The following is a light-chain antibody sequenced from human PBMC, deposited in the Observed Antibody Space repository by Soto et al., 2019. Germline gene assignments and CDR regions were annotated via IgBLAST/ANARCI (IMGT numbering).Light chain of an antibody. CDR1: QGISSY. CDR2: SAS. V-gene: IGKV1-39*01. J-gene: IGKJ1*01. Sequence: DIQLTQSLSSLSSSVGDIVTITCRVSQGISSYLNWYRQKPGKVPKLLIYSASNLQSGVPSRFSGSGSGTDFTLTISSLQPEDFATYYCQQSYSTLWTFGQGTKVDIK. CDR3: QQSYSTLWT.